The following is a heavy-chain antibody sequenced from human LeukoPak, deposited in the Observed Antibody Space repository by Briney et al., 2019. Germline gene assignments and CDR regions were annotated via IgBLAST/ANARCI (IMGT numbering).Heavy chain of an antibody. CDR3: AKDRKGEDLLDAFDI. V-gene: IGHV3-23*01. J-gene: IGHJ3*02. CDR2: ISGSGGST. Sequence: GGSLRLSCAASGFTFSSYAMSWVRQAPGKGLEWVSAISGSGGSTYYADSVKGRFTISRDNSKNTLYLQMNSLRAEGTAVYYCAKDRKGEDLLDAFDIWGQGTMVTVSS. D-gene: IGHD3-16*01. CDR1: GFTFSSYA.